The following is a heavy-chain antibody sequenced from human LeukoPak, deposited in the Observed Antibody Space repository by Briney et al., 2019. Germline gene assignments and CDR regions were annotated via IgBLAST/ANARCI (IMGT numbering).Heavy chain of an antibody. D-gene: IGHD3-10*01. J-gene: IGHJ2*01. Sequence: GGSLRLSCAASGFTFSNAWMSWVRQAPGKGLEWISSITSSSSYKFYADSVKGRFTISRDNAKNSLYLQMNSLRAEDTAVYYCAKGVMWFGELLFPPYWYFDLWGRGTLVTVSS. CDR3: AKGVMWFGELLFPPYWYFDL. CDR2: ITSSSSYK. CDR1: GFTFSNAW. V-gene: IGHV3-21*04.